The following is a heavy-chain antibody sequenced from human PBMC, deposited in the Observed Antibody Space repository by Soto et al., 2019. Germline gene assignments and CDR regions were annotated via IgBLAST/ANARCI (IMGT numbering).Heavy chain of an antibody. D-gene: IGHD2-2*01. J-gene: IGHJ2*01. CDR3: ARDERVVPAYHWYFDL. V-gene: IGHV4-4*07. Sequence: SETLSLTCTVSGGSISSYYWSWIRQPAGKGLEWIGRIYTSGSTNYNPSLKSRVTMSVDTSKNQFSLKLSSVTAADTAVYYCARDERVVPAYHWYFDLWGHGTLVTVSS. CDR2: IYTSGST. CDR1: GGSISSYY.